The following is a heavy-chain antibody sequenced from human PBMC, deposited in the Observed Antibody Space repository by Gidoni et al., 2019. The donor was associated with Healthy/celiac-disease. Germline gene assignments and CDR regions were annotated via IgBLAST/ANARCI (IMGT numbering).Heavy chain of an antibody. D-gene: IGHD2-8*01. Sequence: QLQLQESGPGLVKPSETLSLTCTVSGGSISSSSYYWGWIRQPPGKGLEWIGSIYYSGSTYYNPSLKSRVTISVDTSKNQFSLKLSSVTAADTAVYYCARLGVLMVYAAPYYFDYWGQGTLVTVSS. V-gene: IGHV4-39*01. J-gene: IGHJ4*02. CDR2: IYYSGST. CDR1: GGSISSSSYY. CDR3: ARLGVLMVYAAPYYFDY.